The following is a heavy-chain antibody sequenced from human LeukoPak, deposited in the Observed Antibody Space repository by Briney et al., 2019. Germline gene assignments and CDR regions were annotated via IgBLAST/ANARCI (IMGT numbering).Heavy chain of an antibody. J-gene: IGHJ4*02. CDR2: ISYDGSNK. Sequence: GGSLRLSCAASGFTFSSYGMHWVRQAPGKGLEWVAVISYDGSNKYYADSVKGRFTISRDNSKNTLYLQMNSLRAEDTAVYYCARDSRRILPSDWGQGTLVTVSS. CDR1: GFTFSSYG. V-gene: IGHV3-30*03. CDR3: ARDSRRILPSD. D-gene: IGHD2-15*01.